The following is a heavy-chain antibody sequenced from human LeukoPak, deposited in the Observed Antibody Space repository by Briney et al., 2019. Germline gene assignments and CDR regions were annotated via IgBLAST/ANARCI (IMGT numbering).Heavy chain of an antibody. D-gene: IGHD6-13*01. J-gene: IGHJ5*02. Sequence: ASVKVSCKASGGTFSSYAISWVRQAPGQGLEWMGGIIPIFGTANYAQKFQGRVTITADESTSTAYMELSSLRSEDTAVYYRARDTRSSSWYPGWFGPWGQGTLVTVSS. V-gene: IGHV1-69*13. CDR2: IIPIFGTA. CDR3: ARDTRSSSWYPGWFGP. CDR1: GGTFSSYA.